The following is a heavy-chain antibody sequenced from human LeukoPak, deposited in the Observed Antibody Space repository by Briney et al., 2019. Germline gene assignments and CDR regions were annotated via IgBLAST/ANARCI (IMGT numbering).Heavy chain of an antibody. J-gene: IGHJ4*02. D-gene: IGHD1-26*01. CDR2: ISSTSNTM. V-gene: IGHV3-48*01. Sequence: GGSLRLSCAASGFTFSSYNMNWVRQAPGKGPEWISYISSTSNTMYYADSVKGRFTISRDNAKNSLYLQMNSLRAEDTAVYYCSTESGTYSGTCFDYWGQGTLVTVSS. CDR1: GFTFSSYN. CDR3: STESGTYSGTCFDY.